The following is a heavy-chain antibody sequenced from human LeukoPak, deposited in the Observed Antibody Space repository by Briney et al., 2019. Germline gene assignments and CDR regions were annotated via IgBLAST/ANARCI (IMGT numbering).Heavy chain of an antibody. J-gene: IGHJ2*01. CDR2: IHPGDYDT. D-gene: IGHD2-8*01. CDR3: ARQDLVQTGATYWYFDL. CDR1: GYSFTNYW. V-gene: IGHV5-51*01. Sequence: GESLKISCQASGYSFTNYWIGWVRQMPGKGLEWLGIIHPGDYDTRYGPSFQGQVTISADKSINTAFLQWSSLKASDTAMYYCARQDLVQTGATYWYFDLWGRGTLVTVSS.